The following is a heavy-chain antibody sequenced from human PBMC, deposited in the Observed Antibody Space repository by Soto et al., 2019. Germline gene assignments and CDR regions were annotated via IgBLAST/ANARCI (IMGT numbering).Heavy chain of an antibody. CDR2: ISYDGSNK. CDR1: GFTFSSYA. V-gene: IGHV3-30-3*01. CDR3: ASRPSSQFDP. D-gene: IGHD6-6*01. J-gene: IGHJ5*02. Sequence: GGSLRLSCAASGFTFSSYAMHWVRQAPGKGLEWVAVISYDGSNKYYADSVKGRFTISRDNSKNTLYLQMNSLRAEDTAVYYCASRPSSQFDPWGQGTLVTVSS.